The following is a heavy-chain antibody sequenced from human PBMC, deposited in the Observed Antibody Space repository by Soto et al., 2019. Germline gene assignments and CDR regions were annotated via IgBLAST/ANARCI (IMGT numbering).Heavy chain of an antibody. D-gene: IGHD1-7*01. CDR2: ISPSVGSA. Sequence: QVQLVQSGAEVREPGASVKVSCKASGYTFTKYYLHWVRQAPGQGLEWMGLISPSVGSATYAHNFQGRVTMTGDTSSSTVYMELSSLRFDDTAAYYCARDSSVPQLLCAYWGQGTLVTVSS. CDR1: GYTFTKYY. CDR3: ARDSSVPQLLCAY. V-gene: IGHV1-46*01. J-gene: IGHJ4*02.